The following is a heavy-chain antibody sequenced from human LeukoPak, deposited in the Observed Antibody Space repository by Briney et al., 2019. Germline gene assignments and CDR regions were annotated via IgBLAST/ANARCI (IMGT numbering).Heavy chain of an antibody. CDR3: ARDDRPIHY. Sequence: PSETLSLTCAVYGGSFSGYYWSWIRQPPGKGLEWIGEINHSGSTNYNPSLKSRVTISVDTSKNQFSLKLSSVTAADTAVYYCARDDRPIHYWGQGTLVTVSS. D-gene: IGHD3-9*01. CDR1: GGSFSGYY. J-gene: IGHJ4*02. V-gene: IGHV4-34*01. CDR2: INHSGST.